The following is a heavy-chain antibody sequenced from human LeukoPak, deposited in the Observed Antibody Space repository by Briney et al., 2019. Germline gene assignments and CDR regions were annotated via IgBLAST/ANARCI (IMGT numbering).Heavy chain of an antibody. CDR1: GGSISSYY. J-gene: IGHJ4*02. CDR3: ARDRIAVAVY. D-gene: IGHD6-19*01. V-gene: IGHV4-59*01. Sequence: PSETLSLTCTVSGGSISSYYWSWIRQPPGKGLEWIGYIYYSGSTNYNPSLKSRVTISVDTSKNQFSLKLSSVTAADTAVYYCARDRIAVAVYWGQGTLVTVSS. CDR2: IYYSGST.